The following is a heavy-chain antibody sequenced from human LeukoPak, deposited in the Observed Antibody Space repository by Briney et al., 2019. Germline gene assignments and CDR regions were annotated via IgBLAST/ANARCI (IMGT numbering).Heavy chain of an antibody. CDR1: GFTFSTYW. D-gene: IGHD1-26*01. V-gene: IGHV3-74*01. J-gene: IGHJ1*01. CDR2: INTDGSIT. Sequence: PGGSLRLSCAASGFTFSTYWMHWVPHAPGKGLLWVSRINTDGSITNYADYVKGRFTISRDNAKNTLYLQMNSLRSEDTAVYYCARVPPSVGEATSEYFQDWGQGTLVTVSS. CDR3: ARVPPSVGEATSEYFQD.